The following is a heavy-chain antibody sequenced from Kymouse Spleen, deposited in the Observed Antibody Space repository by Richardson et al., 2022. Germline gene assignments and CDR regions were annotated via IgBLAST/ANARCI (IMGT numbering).Heavy chain of an antibody. CDR1: GFTFSSYG. Sequence: QVQLVESGGGVVQPGRSLRLSCAASGFTFSSYGMHWVRQAPGKGLEWVAVIWYDGSNKYYADSVKGRFTISRDNSKNTLYLQMNSLRAEDTAVYYCARDRIQLWLRGYYYYGMDVWGQGTTVTVSS. CDR2: IWYDGSNK. J-gene: IGHJ6*02. CDR3: ARDRIQLWLRGYYYYGMDV. D-gene: IGHD5-18,IGHD5-18*01. V-gene: IGHV3-33*01.